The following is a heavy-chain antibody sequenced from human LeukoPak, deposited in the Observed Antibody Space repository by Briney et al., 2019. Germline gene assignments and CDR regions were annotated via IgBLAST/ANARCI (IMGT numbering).Heavy chain of an antibody. J-gene: IGHJ4*02. V-gene: IGHV3-30*18. CDR1: GFTFSSYG. CDR2: ISYDGSTK. CDR3: AKDDYYDTSGYRD. D-gene: IGHD3-22*01. Sequence: GGSLRLSCAASGFTFSSYGMHWVRQAPGKGLEWVAVISYDGSTKYYADSVKGRFTISRDNSKNTLYLQMNSLRAEDTAVYYCAKDDYYDTSGYRDWGQGTLVTVSS.